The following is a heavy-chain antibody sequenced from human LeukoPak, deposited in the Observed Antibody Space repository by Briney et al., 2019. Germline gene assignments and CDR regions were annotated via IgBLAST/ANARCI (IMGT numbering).Heavy chain of an antibody. D-gene: IGHD1-14*01. CDR3: AAGTGTSDFDY. Sequence: GGSLRLSCAASGFSFSDAWMNWVRQAPGKGLEWVGRIKSKTNDETTDYAAPVTGRFTISRDDSKNTVFVQLNSLKTEDTAVYYCAAGTGTSDFDYWGQGTLVTVSS. J-gene: IGHJ4*02. V-gene: IGHV3-15*01. CDR1: GFSFSDAW. CDR2: IKSKTNDETT.